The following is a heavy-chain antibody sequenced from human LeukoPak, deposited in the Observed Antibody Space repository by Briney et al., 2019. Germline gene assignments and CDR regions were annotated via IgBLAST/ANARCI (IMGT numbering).Heavy chain of an antibody. CDR1: GLSFSSTW. CDR3: ARDPGWGALDY. Sequence: AGGSLRLSCAASGLSFSSTWMTWVRQTPGKGLELVSNINIDGSQRYHAYSVEGRFTISRDNVKNTLYLQMNSLRVEDTAVYYCARDPGWGALDYWGQGALVIVSS. D-gene: IGHD3-16*01. V-gene: IGHV3-7*03. J-gene: IGHJ4*02. CDR2: INIDGSQR.